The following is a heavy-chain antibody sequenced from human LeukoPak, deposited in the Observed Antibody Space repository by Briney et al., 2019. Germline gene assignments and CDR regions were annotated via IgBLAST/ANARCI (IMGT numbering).Heavy chain of an antibody. CDR3: ARADYDFWSGYSSLPDY. J-gene: IGHJ4*02. V-gene: IGHV4-30-4*01. Sequence: PSETLSLTCTVSGGSISSGDYYWSWIRQPPGKGLEWSGYIYYSGSTYYNPSLKRRVTISVDKSKKQFSLTLSSVTAADTAVYYCARADYDFWSGYSSLPDYWGQGTLVTVSS. CDR1: GGSISSGDYY. D-gene: IGHD3-3*01. CDR2: IYYSGST.